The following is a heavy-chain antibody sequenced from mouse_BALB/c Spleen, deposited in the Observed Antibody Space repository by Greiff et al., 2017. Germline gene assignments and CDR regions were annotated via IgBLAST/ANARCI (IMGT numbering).Heavy chain of an antibody. J-gene: IGHJ3*01. Sequence: VQLQQSGAELVKPGASVKLSCKASGYTFTSYWMHWVKQRPGQGLEWIGEINPSNGRTNYNEKFKSKATLTVDKSSSTAYMQLSSLTSEDSAVYYCARSYYGSSDWFAYWGQGTLVTVSA. CDR3: ARSYYGSSDWFAY. D-gene: IGHD1-1*01. CDR1: GYTFTSYW. CDR2: INPSNGRT. V-gene: IGHV1S81*02.